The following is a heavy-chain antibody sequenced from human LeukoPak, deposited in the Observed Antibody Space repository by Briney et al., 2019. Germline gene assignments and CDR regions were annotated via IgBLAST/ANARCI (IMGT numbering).Heavy chain of an antibody. CDR1: GYTFTGYY. V-gene: IGHV1-2*02. CDR2: INPNRGGT. CDR3: ARHNYYDSSGYEY. D-gene: IGHD3-22*01. J-gene: IGHJ4*02. Sequence: GASVKVSCKASGYTFTGYYMHWVRQAPGQGREWMGWINPNRGGTNYAQTFQGRVTMTRDTSISTAVMEMSRLRSDDTAVCYCARHNYYDSSGYEYWGQGTLVTVSS.